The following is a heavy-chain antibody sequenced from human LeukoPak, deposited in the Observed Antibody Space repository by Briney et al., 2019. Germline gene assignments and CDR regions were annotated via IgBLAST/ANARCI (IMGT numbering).Heavy chain of an antibody. CDR2: INHSGST. CDR3: ARGLYCTNGVCYTHWYFDL. D-gene: IGHD2-8*01. V-gene: IGHV4-34*01. Sequence: SETLSLTCAVYGGSFSGYYWSWIRQPPGKGLEWIGEINHSGSTNYNPSLKSRVTISVDTSKNQFSLKLSSVTAADTAVYYCARGLYCTNGVCYTHWYFDLWGRGTLVTVSS. CDR1: GGSFSGYY. J-gene: IGHJ2*01.